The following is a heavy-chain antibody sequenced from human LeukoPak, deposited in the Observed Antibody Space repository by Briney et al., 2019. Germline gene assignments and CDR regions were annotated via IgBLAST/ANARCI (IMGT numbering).Heavy chain of an antibody. CDR3: ARGPDYVWGSSPLFDY. J-gene: IGHJ4*02. D-gene: IGHD3-16*01. CDR1: GYTFIGYY. Sequence: ASVKVSCKASGYTFIGYYMHWVRQAPGQGLEWMGWMNPNSGNTGYAQKFQGRVTMTRNTSISTAYMELSSLRSEDTAVYYCARGPDYVWGSSPLFDYWGQGTLVTVSS. V-gene: IGHV1-8*02. CDR2: MNPNSGNT.